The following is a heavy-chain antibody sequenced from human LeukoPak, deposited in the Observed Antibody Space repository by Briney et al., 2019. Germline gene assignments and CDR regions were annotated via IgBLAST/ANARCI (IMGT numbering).Heavy chain of an antibody. Sequence: ASVKVSCKASGGTFSSYAISWLRQAPGRGLEWMGGIIPIFGTANYAQKFQGRVTITADESTSTAYMELSSLRSEDTAVYYCARERSSLGLVVAPYYMDVWGKGTRSPSP. J-gene: IGHJ6*03. V-gene: IGHV1-69*13. CDR1: GGTFSSYA. CDR3: ARERSSLGLVVAPYYMDV. D-gene: IGHD3-22*01. CDR2: IIPIFGTA.